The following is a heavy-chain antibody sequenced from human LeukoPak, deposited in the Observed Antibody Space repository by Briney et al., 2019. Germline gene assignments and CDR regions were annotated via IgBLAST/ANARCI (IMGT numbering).Heavy chain of an antibody. CDR3: AKDGGYYYGSRGYGMDV. V-gene: IGHV3-30*18. J-gene: IGHJ6*02. CDR1: GFTFSSYG. D-gene: IGHD3-10*01. Sequence: LAGGSLRLPCAASGFTFSSYGMHWVRQAPGKGLEWVAVISYDGSNKYYADSVKGRFTISRDNSKNTLYLQMNSLRAEDTAVYYCAKDGGYYYGSRGYGMDVWGQGTTVTVSS. CDR2: ISYDGSNK.